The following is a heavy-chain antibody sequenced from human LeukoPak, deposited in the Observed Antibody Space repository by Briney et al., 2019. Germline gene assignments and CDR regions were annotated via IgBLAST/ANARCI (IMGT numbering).Heavy chain of an antibody. CDR1: GYTFTGYY. D-gene: IGHD3-22*01. J-gene: IGHJ3*02. CDR2: INPNSGGT. V-gene: IGHV1-2*02. Sequence: ASVKVSCKASGYTFTGYYMHWVRQAPGQGLEWMGWINPNSGGTNYARKFQGRVTMTRDTSISTAYMELSRLRSDDTAVYYCARDRAVIVVVNISHRDDAFDIWGQGTMVTVSS. CDR3: ARDRAVIVVVNISHRDDAFDI.